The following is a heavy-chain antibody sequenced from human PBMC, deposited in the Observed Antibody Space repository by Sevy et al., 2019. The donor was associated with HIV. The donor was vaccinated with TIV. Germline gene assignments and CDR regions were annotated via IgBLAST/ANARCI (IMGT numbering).Heavy chain of an antibody. CDR1: GYSFTSYW. V-gene: IGHV5-51*01. J-gene: IGHJ4*02. Sequence: GESLKISCKGSGYSFTSYWIGWVRQMPGKGLEWMGIIYPGDSDTRYSPSFQGQVTISADKSISTAYLQWSSLKALDTAMYYCARQIPGSSWYYLRVDYWGQGTLVTVSS. D-gene: IGHD6-13*01. CDR3: ARQIPGSSWYYLRVDY. CDR2: IYPGDSDT.